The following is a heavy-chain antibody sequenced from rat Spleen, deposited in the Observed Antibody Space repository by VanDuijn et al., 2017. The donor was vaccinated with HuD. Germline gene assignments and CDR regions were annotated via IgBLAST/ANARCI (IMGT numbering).Heavy chain of an antibody. CDR3: ASPRARYYYDGTYYSPFDN. CDR2: IWSNGGT. CDR1: GFSLTSYH. D-gene: IGHD1-12*02. Sequence: QVQLKESGPGLVQPSQTLSLTCTVSGFSLTSYHVSWVRQPPGKGLEWMGVIWSNGGTDYNSAIKSRLSINRDTSKSQVFLKMNSLQSEDTAMYFCASPRARYYYDGTYYSPFDNWGQGVMVTVSS. J-gene: IGHJ2*01. V-gene: IGHV2-43*01.